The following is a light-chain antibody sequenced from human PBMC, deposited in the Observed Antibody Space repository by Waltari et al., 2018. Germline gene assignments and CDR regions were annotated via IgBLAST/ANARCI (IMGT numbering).Light chain of an antibody. Sequence: EIVLTQSPGSMSLSPGERATLSCRASQSISGSCLAWYQGKPGQAPRLLIFAAATRAADIPDRISGSGSGADFTLTISRLEPEDFAVYVCHQHDTSPWTFGQGTRVELK. CDR1: QSISGSC. CDR2: AAA. J-gene: IGKJ1*01. CDR3: HQHDTSPWT. V-gene: IGKV3-20*01.